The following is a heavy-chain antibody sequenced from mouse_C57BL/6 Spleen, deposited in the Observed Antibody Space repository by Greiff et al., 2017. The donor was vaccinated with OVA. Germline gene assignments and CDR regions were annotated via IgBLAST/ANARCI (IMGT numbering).Heavy chain of an antibody. Sequence: EVKVVESGGGLVKPGGSLKLSCAASGFTFSSYAMSWVRQTPEKRLEWVATISDGGSYTYYPENVKGRFTISRDNAKNNLYLQMSHLKSEDTAMYYCARSPGGFAYWGQGTLVTVSA. V-gene: IGHV5-4*03. CDR3: ARSPGGFAY. J-gene: IGHJ3*01. CDR1: GFTFSSYA. CDR2: ISDGGSYT.